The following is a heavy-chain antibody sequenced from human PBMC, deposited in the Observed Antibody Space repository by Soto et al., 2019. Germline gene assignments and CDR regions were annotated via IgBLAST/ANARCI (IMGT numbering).Heavy chain of an antibody. CDR1: GFTFRQYG. CDR2: IFYDGFNE. Sequence: QVQLVESGGGVVQPGTSLRLSCAASGFTFRQYGMHWVRQAPGKGLDWVAVIFYDGFNEYYADSVRGRFTISRDNSGNMVYLQMNSLRAEDTAVYYCVRGWGSGVPLSGLDLWGQGTAVVVSS. V-gene: IGHV3-33*01. D-gene: IGHD6-19*01. J-gene: IGHJ3*01. CDR3: VRGWGSGVPLSGLDL.